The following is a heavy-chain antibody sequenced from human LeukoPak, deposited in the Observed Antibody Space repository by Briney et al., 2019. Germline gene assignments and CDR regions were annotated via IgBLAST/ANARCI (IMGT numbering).Heavy chain of an antibody. CDR2: IYTRGST. CDR3: ARGGTYGSGRNQHTTLDY. D-gene: IGHD3-10*01. CDR1: GCSISNDY. Sequence: SETLSLTCTVSGCSISNDYWSWIRQAAGKELGWIGRIYTRGSTNYNPSLKSRVTISLDKSQKQFSLNLNSVTAADTAVYYCARGGTYGSGRNQHTTLDYWGQGTLVTVSS. V-gene: IGHV4-4*07. J-gene: IGHJ4*02.